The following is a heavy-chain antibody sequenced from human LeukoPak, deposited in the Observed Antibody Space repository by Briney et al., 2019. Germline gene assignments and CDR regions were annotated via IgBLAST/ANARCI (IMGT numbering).Heavy chain of an antibody. CDR3: AKDRCGSDCPGPETNYFDD. V-gene: IGHV3-23*01. D-gene: IGHD2-21*02. Sequence: PGGSLRLSCAASGFIFSANAMTWVRQAPGKGPEWVSRISGSGSTTDYTDSVKGRFTISRDNSKNTLYLQMNSLRAEDTAVYYCAKDRCGSDCPGPETNYFDDWGQGTLVTVSS. CDR2: ISGSGSTT. CDR1: GFIFSANA. J-gene: IGHJ4*02.